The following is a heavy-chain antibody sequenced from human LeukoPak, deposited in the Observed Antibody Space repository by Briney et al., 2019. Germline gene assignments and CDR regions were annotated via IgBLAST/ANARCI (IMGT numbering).Heavy chain of an antibody. CDR1: GFIFSDYA. CDR3: AKAGGSGYYNNGLPYFYFGMDV. J-gene: IGHJ6*02. CDR2: IGHDGSKR. D-gene: IGHD3-10*01. V-gene: IGHV3-30*18. Sequence: PGGSLRLSCAVSGFIFSDYAMHWVRQAPGKGLEWVAAIGHDGSKRYYADSVKGRFTISRDNSKNTLYLQMDSLGPEDTAVFYCAKAGGSGYYNNGLPYFYFGMDVWGQGTTVTVSS.